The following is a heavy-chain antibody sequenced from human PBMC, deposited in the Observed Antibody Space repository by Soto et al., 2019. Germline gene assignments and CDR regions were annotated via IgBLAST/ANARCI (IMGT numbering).Heavy chain of an antibody. CDR3: ARDSMVRGLDKYYYGMDV. D-gene: IGHD3-10*01. CDR2: IYYSGST. Sequence: PSETLSLTCTVSGGSISSGDYYWSWIRQPPGKGLEWIGYIYYSGSTYYNPSLKSRVTISVDTSKNQFSLKLSSVTAADTAVYYRARDSMVRGLDKYYYGMDVWGQGSTVSVSS. V-gene: IGHV4-30-4*01. J-gene: IGHJ6*01. CDR1: GGSISSGDYY.